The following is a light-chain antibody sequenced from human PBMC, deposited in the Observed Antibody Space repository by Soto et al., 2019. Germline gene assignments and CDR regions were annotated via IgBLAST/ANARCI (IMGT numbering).Light chain of an antibody. CDR1: SSNIGSKT. CDR2: RND. CDR3: AAWDYSLNGVV. Sequence: QSVLTQPPSASGTPGQRVTISCSGSSSNIGSKTVNWYQQLPGTAPKLLIYRNDQRPSGVPDRFSGSKSGTSASLAISGLQSEDEADYYCAAWDYSLNGVVFGGGTKLTVL. J-gene: IGLJ2*01. V-gene: IGLV1-44*01.